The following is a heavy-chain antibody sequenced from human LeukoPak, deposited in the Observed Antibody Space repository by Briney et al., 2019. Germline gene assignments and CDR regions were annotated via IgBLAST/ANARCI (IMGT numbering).Heavy chain of an antibody. D-gene: IGHD4-17*01. CDR2: INHSGYT. CDR3: TRMTTGHDY. J-gene: IGHJ4*02. CDR1: GVSFNDYY. Sequence: SETLSLTCAVSGVSFNDYYWSWVRQTPGRGLEWIGEINHSGYTNDSPSLKSRVTISIDTSRKQFSLNLRSVTVADTGIYYCTRMTTGHDYWGQGTLVTVSS. V-gene: IGHV4-34*01.